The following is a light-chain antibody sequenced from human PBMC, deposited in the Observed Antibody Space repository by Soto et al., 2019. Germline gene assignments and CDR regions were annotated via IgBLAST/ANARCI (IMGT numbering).Light chain of an antibody. J-gene: IGLJ1*01. CDR1: SSDVGGYNY. V-gene: IGLV2-14*01. CDR3: SSYTSSSTPYV. Sequence: QSVLTQPAPVSGSPGQSITISCTGTSSDVGGYNYVSWYQQHPGKAPKLMIYEVSNRPPGVSDRFSGSKSGNTASLTISGLQAEDEADYYCSSYTSSSTPYVFGTGTKVTVL. CDR2: EVS.